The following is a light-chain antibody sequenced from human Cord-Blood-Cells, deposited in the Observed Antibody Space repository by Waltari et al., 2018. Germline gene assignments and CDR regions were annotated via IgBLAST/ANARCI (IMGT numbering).Light chain of an antibody. Sequence: QSALTQPRSVSGSPGQSVTISCTGTSSAVGGYNYVSWYQQHPGKAPKLMIYDVSKLPAGVPVRFSGSKSGNTASRTISGLQAEDEDDYYCCSYAGSYTWVFGGGTKLTVL. J-gene: IGLJ3*02. CDR1: SSAVGGYNY. CDR3: CSYAGSYTWV. V-gene: IGLV2-11*01. CDR2: DVS.